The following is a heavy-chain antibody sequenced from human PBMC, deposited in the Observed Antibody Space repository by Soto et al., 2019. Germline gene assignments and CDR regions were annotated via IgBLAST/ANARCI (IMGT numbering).Heavy chain of an antibody. Sequence: WTWIRQPPGEGLEWIGEINHSGTINFNPSLRCRLTISLDSSKKHFSLKLTSLTAADAAVYYCARADRTLVTSYGLDVWGQGTTVTVSS. CDR3: ARADRTLVTSYGLDV. J-gene: IGHJ6*02. CDR2: INHSGTI. D-gene: IGHD2-21*02. V-gene: IGHV4-34*01.